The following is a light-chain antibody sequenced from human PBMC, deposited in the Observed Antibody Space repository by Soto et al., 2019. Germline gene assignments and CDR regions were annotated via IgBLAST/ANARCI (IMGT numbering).Light chain of an antibody. CDR1: QSVLSSSNNKNY. V-gene: IGKV4-1*01. Sequence: DIVMTQSPDSLPVSLGERATINCKSSQSVLSSSNNKNYIAWYQQKPGQPPKLLIYWTSTRESGVPDRFRGSGSGTDFTLTISSLQAEDVAVYYCQKYYSSPTFGQGTRLEIK. J-gene: IGKJ5*01. CDR2: WTS. CDR3: QKYYSSPT.